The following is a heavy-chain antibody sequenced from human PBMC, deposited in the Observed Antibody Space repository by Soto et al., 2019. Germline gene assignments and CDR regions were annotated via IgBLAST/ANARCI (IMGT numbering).Heavy chain of an antibody. J-gene: IGHJ5*02. D-gene: IGHD5-18*01. V-gene: IGHV3-23*01. CDR1: GFSFSRFA. Sequence: EVQLLESGGGLVQPGGSLRLSCVASGFSFSRFAMSWVRQAPGKGLEWVSTISPPGGTTFYADSVRGRFTISRDSSKNTLYLQMNSLRAEDTAIYYCAKDLTPIQLWPSSSDLWGQGTLVTVSS. CDR3: AKDLTPIQLWPSSSDL. CDR2: ISPPGGTT.